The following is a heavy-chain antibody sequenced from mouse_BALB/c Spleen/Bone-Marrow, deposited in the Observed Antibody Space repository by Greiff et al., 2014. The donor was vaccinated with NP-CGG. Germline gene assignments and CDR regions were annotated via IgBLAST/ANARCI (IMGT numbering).Heavy chain of an antibody. CDR3: ATYDY. Sequence: LQESGPELVKPGASVRISCKASGYTFTSYYIHWVKQRPGQGLEWIGWIYPGNVNTKYNEKFKGKATLTADKSSSTAYMQLSSLTSEDSAVYFCATYDYWGQGITLTVSS. V-gene: IGHV1S56*01. CDR1: GYTFTSYY. CDR2: IYPGNVNT. J-gene: IGHJ2*01.